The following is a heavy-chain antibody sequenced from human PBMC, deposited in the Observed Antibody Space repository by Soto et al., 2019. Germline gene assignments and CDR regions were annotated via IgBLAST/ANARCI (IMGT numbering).Heavy chain of an antibody. V-gene: IGHV4-38-2*02. CDR2: VHYSGNT. J-gene: IGHJ5*02. D-gene: IGHD2-15*01. Sequence: SETLSLTCTVSGYSISSGYHCAWIRQPPVKGLEWLGSVHYSGNTYYNPSLKSRLTISVDKSKNQFSLNLSSVTAADTAVYYCARQDRVVAEGRWFDPWGQGTLVTVSS. CDR1: GYSISSGYH. CDR3: ARQDRVVAEGRWFDP.